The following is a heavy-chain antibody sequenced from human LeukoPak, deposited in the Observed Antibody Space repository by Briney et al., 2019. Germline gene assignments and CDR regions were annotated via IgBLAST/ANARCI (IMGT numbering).Heavy chain of an antibody. CDR2: IFVSGST. Sequence: SETLSLTCSVSGDSISDFYWNWIRQTPGKGLEWIGYIFVSGSTVYNPSLKSRITMSIDTSKNQFSLKLSSVTAADTAVYYCARVGSYSYGYEEMDVWGQGTTVTVSS. D-gene: IGHD5-18*01. J-gene: IGHJ6*02. CDR1: GDSISDFY. V-gene: IGHV4-59*01. CDR3: ARVGSYSYGYEEMDV.